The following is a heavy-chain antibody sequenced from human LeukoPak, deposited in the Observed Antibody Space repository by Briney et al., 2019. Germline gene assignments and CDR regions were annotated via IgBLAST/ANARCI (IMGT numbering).Heavy chain of an antibody. V-gene: IGHV1-24*01. Sequence: GASVKVSCTVSGSSLTELSLYWVRQAPGKGLEWMGGFDVIDAKTFYAQKFQGRVTMTEDSSTDTASMELSSLRSDDTAFYYCAAGRPYSLLDYWGQGTLLTVSS. CDR1: GSSLTELS. J-gene: IGHJ4*02. D-gene: IGHD5-18*01. CDR2: FDVIDAKT. CDR3: AAGRPYSLLDY.